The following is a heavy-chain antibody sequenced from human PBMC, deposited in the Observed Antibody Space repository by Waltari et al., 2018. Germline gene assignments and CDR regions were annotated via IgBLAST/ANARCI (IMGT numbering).Heavy chain of an antibody. V-gene: IGHV1-69*12. CDR2: IIPIFGAG. Sequence: QVQLVQSGAEVKEPGSSVTVSGKASGGTFSSYALSWVRQAPGQGLEWMGGIIPIFGAGNYAQKFQGRVTITADEPTSTAYMELSSLRPEDTAVYYCARQRDSGSYYAADAFDIWGQGTMVTVSS. CDR3: ARQRDSGSYYAADAFDI. CDR1: GGTFSSYA. D-gene: IGHD1-26*01. J-gene: IGHJ3*02.